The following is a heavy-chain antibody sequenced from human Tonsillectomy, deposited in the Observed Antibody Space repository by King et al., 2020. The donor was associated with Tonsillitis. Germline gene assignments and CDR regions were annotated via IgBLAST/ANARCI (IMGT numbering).Heavy chain of an antibody. Sequence: VQLVESGGGVVQPGRSLRLSCAASGFTFSSYAMHWVRQAPGKGLEWVAVISYDGSNKYYADSVKGRFTISRDNSKNTLYLQMNSLRAEDTAVYYCARGARGTPADWYFDLWGRGTLVTVSS. V-gene: IGHV3-30*04. CDR3: ARGARGTPADWYFDL. CDR2: ISYDGSNK. CDR1: GFTFSSYA. J-gene: IGHJ2*01. D-gene: IGHD3-16*01.